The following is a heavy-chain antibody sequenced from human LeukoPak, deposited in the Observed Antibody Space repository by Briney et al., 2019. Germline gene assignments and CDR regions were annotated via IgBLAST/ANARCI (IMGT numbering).Heavy chain of an antibody. V-gene: IGHV1-2*02. D-gene: IGHD3-16*01. CDR2: IVPDTGDT. CDR3: ATPFTGGGPPY. CDR1: GYPFTNYW. J-gene: IGHJ4*02. Sequence: ASVKVSCKASGYPFTNYWLHWVRQAPGQGLELMGWIVPDTGDTNYAQKFQGRVTMTRDTSISTAYMELSSLRSDDAAVYYCATPFTGGGPPYWGQGTLVTVSS.